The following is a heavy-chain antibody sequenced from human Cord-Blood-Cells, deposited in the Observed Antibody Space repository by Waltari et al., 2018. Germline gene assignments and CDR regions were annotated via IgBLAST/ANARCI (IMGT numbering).Heavy chain of an antibody. D-gene: IGHD7-27*01. Sequence: EVQLVESGGGLVQPGRSLRTSCSASGFTFDDYVMHWVRQAPGQGLEWVSGISLNSGSIGYADSVKGRLTISRDNAKNSLYLQMNSLRAEDTALYYCAKLGTGYWGQGTLVTVSS. V-gene: IGHV3-9*01. J-gene: IGHJ4*02. CDR3: AKLGTGY. CDR2: ISLNSGSI. CDR1: GFTFDDYV.